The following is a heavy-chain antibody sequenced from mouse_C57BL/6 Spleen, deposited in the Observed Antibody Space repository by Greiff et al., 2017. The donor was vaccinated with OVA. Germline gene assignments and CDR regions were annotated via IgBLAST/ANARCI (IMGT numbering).Heavy chain of an antibody. CDR1: GYAFSSYW. J-gene: IGHJ2*01. CDR3: ARSATTVVVDY. Sequence: VMLVESGAELVKPGASVKISCKASGYAFSSYWMNWVKQRPGKGLEWIGQIYPGDGDTNYNGKFKGKATLTADKSSSTAYMQLSSLTSEDSAVYFCARSATTVVVDYWGQGTTLTVSS. CDR2: IYPGDGDT. D-gene: IGHD1-1*01. V-gene: IGHV1-80*01.